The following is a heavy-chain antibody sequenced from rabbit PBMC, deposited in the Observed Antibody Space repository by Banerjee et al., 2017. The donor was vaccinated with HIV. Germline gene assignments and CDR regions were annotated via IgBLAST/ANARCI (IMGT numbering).Heavy chain of an antibody. D-gene: IGHD6-1*01. CDR2: IATSSGST. CDR3: ARDGGYADYNYALSL. V-gene: IGHV1S40*01. CDR1: EFSFSSIYW. J-gene: IGHJ3*01. Sequence: QSLEESGGDLVKPGASLTLTCTASEFSFSSIYWICWVRQAPGKGLEWIGCIATSSGSTWYASWAKGRSTISKTSSTTVTLQMTSLTAADTATYFCARDGGYADYNYALSLWGQGTLVTVS.